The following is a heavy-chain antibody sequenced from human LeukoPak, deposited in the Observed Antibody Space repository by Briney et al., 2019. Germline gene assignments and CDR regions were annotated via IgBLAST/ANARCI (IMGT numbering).Heavy chain of an antibody. Sequence: TGGSLRLSCAASGFTFSSYGMHWVRQAPGKGLEWVAVISYDGSNKYYADSVKGRFAISRDNSKNTLYLQMNSLRAEDTAVYYCARGGLAAGTHDAFDIWGQGTMVTVSS. CDR1: GFTFSSYG. CDR2: ISYDGSNK. CDR3: ARGGLAAGTHDAFDI. D-gene: IGHD6-13*01. J-gene: IGHJ3*02. V-gene: IGHV3-30*03.